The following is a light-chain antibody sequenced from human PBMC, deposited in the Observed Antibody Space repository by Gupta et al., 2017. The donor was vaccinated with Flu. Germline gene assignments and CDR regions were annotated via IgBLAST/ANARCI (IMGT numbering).Light chain of an antibody. CDR3: QQRNSWPIT. J-gene: IGKJ5*01. V-gene: IGKV3-11*01. CDR2: DAS. Sequence: EIVLTQSTATLSLSPGGRATLSCRASQSVSGYLAWYQQKPGQAPRLLIYDASNRATGIPGRFSGSGSGTDFTLTISSLEPEDFAVYYCQQRNSWPITFGQGTRLEIK. CDR1: QSVSGY.